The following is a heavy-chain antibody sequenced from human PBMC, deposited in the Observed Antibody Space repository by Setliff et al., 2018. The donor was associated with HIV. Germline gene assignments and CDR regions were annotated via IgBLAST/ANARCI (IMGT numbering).Heavy chain of an antibody. V-gene: IGHV3-30*18. CDR1: GFTFRSYG. CDR2: ISYDGSNE. J-gene: IGHJ4*02. Sequence: LRLSCAASGFTFRSYGMHWVRQAPGKGLEWVAAISYDGSNEYYADSVKGRFTISRDNSKNSLYLQMNSLRAEDTALYYCAKAYDLLTGFYPFDHWGQGTLVTVSS. CDR3: AKAYDLLTGFYPFDH. D-gene: IGHD3-9*01.